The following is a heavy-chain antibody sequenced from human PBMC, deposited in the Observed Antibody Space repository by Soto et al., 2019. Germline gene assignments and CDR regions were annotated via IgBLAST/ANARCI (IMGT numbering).Heavy chain of an antibody. V-gene: IGHV4-34*01. Sequence: PSETLSLTCAVYGGSFSGYYWSWIRQPPGKGLEWIGEINHSGSTNYNPSLKSRVTISVDTSKNQFSLKLSSVTAADTAVYYCARIPTKLAAKKRSYYFDYWGKGSLVTVSS. D-gene: IGHD6-25*01. CDR1: GGSFSGYY. CDR3: ARIPTKLAAKKRSYYFDY. CDR2: INHSGST. J-gene: IGHJ4*02.